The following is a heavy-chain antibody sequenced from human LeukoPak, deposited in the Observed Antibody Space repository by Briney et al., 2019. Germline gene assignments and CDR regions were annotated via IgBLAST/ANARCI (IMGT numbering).Heavy chain of an antibody. Sequence: PGGSLRLSCAASGFTFSSYAMSWVRQAPGKGLEWVSAISGSGGSTYYADSVKGRFTISRDNSKNTLYLQMNSLRAEDTAVYYCARDGGYSYGTIDYWGQGTLVTVSS. CDR2: ISGSGGST. CDR1: GFTFSSYA. V-gene: IGHV3-23*01. D-gene: IGHD5-18*01. CDR3: ARDGGYSYGTIDY. J-gene: IGHJ4*02.